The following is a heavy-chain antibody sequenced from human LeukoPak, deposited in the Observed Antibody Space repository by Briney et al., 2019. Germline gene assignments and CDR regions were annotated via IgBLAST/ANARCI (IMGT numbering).Heavy chain of an antibody. J-gene: IGHJ4*02. CDR1: GFNFSTYG. CDR2: ISYDGSNK. V-gene: IGHV3-30*03. D-gene: IGHD3-22*01. CDR3: ARTYYYDRGGFYPDY. Sequence: PGGSLRLSCAASGFNFSTYGMHWVRQAPGKGLEWVSIISYDGSNKYYADSVTGRFTISRDNSKHTLYLHMNSLRAEDTAVYYCARTYYYDRGGFYPDYWGQGTLVTVSS.